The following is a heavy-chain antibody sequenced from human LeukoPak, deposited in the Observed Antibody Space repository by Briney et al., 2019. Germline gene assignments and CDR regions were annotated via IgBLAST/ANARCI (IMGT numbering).Heavy chain of an antibody. CDR3: ARRGGNGYYYGSGSYYFDY. J-gene: IGHJ4*02. V-gene: IGHV4-39*01. CDR1: GGSISSSSYY. Sequence: PSETLSLTCTVSGGSISSSSYYWGWIRQPPGKGLEWIGSIYYSGSTYYNPSLKGRVTISVDTSKNQFSLKLSSVTAADTAVYYCARRGGNGYYYGSGSYYFDYWGQGTLVTVSS. CDR2: IYYSGST. D-gene: IGHD3-10*01.